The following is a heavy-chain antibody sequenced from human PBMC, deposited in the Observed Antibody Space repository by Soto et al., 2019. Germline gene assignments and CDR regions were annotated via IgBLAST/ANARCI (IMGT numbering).Heavy chain of an antibody. CDR3: ARDPAYYDILTGYYSKGLNY. CDR2: ISYDGSNK. Sequence: GGSLRLSCAASGFTFSSYAMHWVRQAPGKGLEWVAVISYDGSNKYYADSVKGRFTISRDNSKNTLYLQMNSLRAEDTAAYYCARDPAYYDILTGYYSKGLNYWGQGTLVTVSS. V-gene: IGHV3-30-3*01. J-gene: IGHJ4*02. CDR1: GFTFSSYA. D-gene: IGHD3-9*01.